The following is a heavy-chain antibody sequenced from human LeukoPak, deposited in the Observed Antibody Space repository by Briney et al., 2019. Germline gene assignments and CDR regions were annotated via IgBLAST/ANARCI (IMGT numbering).Heavy chain of an antibody. V-gene: IGHV3-23*01. CDR1: GFSFSSYT. D-gene: IGHD2-2*01. Sequence: GGSLRLSCAASGFSFSSYTMTWVRQAPGKGLEWVSGISSSGGSTYYAESVKGRFTISRDDSKNTLYLQMNSLRAEDTAVFYCARGSSSLYYYMDVWGKGTTVTVSS. J-gene: IGHJ6*03. CDR2: ISSSGGST. CDR3: ARGSSSLYYYMDV.